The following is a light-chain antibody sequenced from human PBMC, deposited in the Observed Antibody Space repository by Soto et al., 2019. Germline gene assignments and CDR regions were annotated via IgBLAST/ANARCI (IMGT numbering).Light chain of an antibody. CDR2: EVS. CDR1: SSDVGGYNY. J-gene: IGLJ1*01. Sequence: QSVLTQPASVSGSPGQSITISCTGTSSDVGGYNYVSWYQQHPGKAPKLMIYEVSNRPSGVSNRFSGSKSGNTASLTLSGLQAEDEADYYCSSYTSSSIFYVFGTGTKVTVL. V-gene: IGLV2-14*01. CDR3: SSYTSSSIFYV.